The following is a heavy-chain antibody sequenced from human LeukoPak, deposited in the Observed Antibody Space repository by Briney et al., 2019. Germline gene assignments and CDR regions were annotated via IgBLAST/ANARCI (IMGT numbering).Heavy chain of an antibody. CDR1: GGSISSYY. CDR2: IYYSGST. V-gene: IGHV4-59*01. CDR3: ARTKNNWNDR. J-gene: IGHJ5*02. Sequence: SETLSLTCTVSGGSISSYYWSWIRQPPGKGLEWIGYIYYSGSTNYNPSLKSRVTISVDTSKNQFSLKLSSVTAADTAVYYCARTKNNWNDRWGQGTLVTVSS.